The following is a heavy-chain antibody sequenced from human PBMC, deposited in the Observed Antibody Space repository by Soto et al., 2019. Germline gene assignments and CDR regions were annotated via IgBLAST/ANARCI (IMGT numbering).Heavy chain of an antibody. Sequence: GGSLRLSCAASGLTFSSYAMSWVRQAPGKGLEWVSAIIGSGRSTYYADSVKGRFTISRDNSKNTLYLQMKSLRAEDTAVYYCAKGRPGIAAAGGRYFDYWGQGTLVTVSS. J-gene: IGHJ4*02. V-gene: IGHV3-23*01. CDR2: IIGSGRST. D-gene: IGHD6-13*01. CDR3: AKGRPGIAAAGGRYFDY. CDR1: GLTFSSYA.